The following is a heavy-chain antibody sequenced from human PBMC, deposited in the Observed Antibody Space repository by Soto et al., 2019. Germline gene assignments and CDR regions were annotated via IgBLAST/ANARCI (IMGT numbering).Heavy chain of an antibody. Sequence: PGGSLRLSCAASGFTFIPYAMHWVLQAPCKGLEWVAVISYDGGNKYYSDSVKGRFTISRDNSKNTLYLQMNSLRTDDTAVYYCAKDAKAVGAPTWGQGTLVTVSS. V-gene: IGHV3-30-3*01. CDR3: AKDAKAVGAPT. J-gene: IGHJ5*02. D-gene: IGHD2-15*01. CDR2: ISYDGGNK. CDR1: GFTFIPYA.